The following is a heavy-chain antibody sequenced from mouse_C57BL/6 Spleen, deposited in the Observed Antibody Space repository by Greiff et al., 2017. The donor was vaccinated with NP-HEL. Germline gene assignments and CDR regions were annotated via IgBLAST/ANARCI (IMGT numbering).Heavy chain of an antibody. J-gene: IGHJ4*01. CDR3: ARSEDYDGQGYAVDY. Sequence: QVQLQQSGAELARPGASVKLSCKASGYTFTSYGISWVKQRTGQGLEWIGEIYPRSGNTYYNEKFKGKATLTADKSSSTAYMELRSLTSEDSAVYFCARSEDYDGQGYAVDYWGQGTSVTVSS. CDR2: IYPRSGNT. D-gene: IGHD2-4*01. CDR1: GYTFTSYG. V-gene: IGHV1-81*01.